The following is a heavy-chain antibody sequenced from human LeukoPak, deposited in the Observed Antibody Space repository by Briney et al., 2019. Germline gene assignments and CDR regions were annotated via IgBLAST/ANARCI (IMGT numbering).Heavy chain of an antibody. Sequence: SETLPLTCAVYGGSFSGYYWSWIRQPPGKGLEWIGEINHSGSTNYNPSLKSRVTISVDTSKNQFSLKLSSVTAADTAVYYCARFGGIAVARGSDDYWGQGTLVTVSS. J-gene: IGHJ4*02. V-gene: IGHV4-34*01. CDR3: ARFGGIAVARGSDDY. CDR1: GGSFSGYY. D-gene: IGHD6-19*01. CDR2: INHSGST.